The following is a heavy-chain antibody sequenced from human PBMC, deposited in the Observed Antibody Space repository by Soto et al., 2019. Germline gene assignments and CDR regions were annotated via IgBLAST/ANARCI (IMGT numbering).Heavy chain of an antibody. CDR1: GFTFSSYE. Sequence: GGSLRLSCAASGFTFSSYEMKWVRPVPGQGLEWVSYISSSGSTVYYADSVKGRFTISRDNAKNSLYLQMNRRRAEDTAVYYCARLYSSGWIDAFDIWGQGTMVAVSS. CDR3: ARLYSSGWIDAFDI. D-gene: IGHD6-19*01. J-gene: IGHJ3*02. CDR2: ISSSGSTV. V-gene: IGHV3-48*03.